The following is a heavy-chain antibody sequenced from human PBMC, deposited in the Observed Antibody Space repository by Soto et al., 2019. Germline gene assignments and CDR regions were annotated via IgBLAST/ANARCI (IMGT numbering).Heavy chain of an antibody. D-gene: IGHD3-22*01. CDR2: ISAYNGNT. CDR1: GETFTSYG. CDR3: ARDYYDSSGYYYRYYYGMDV. V-gene: IGHV1-18*01. J-gene: IGHJ6*02. Sequence: ASVKVSCKASGETFTSYGISWVRQAPGQGLEWMGWISAYNGNTNYAQKLQGRVTMTTDTSTSTAYMELRSLRSDDTAVYYCARDYYDSSGYYYRYYYGMDVWGQGTTVTVSS.